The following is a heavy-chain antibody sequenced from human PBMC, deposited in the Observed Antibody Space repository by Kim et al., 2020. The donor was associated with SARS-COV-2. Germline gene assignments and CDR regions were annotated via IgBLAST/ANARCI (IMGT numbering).Heavy chain of an antibody. CDR2: K. D-gene: IGHD4-4*01. V-gene: IGHV3-30*01. J-gene: IGHJ4*02. CDR3: ARGSNYVCYFDY. Sequence: KYYADSVKGRFTISRDNSKNTLYLQMNSLRAEDTAVYYCARGSNYVCYFDYWGQGTLVTVSS.